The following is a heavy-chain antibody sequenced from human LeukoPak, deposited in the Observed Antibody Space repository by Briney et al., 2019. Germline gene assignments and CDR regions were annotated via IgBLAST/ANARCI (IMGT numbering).Heavy chain of an antibody. Sequence: SETLSLTCTVSGGPISICTYYWGWLPQPPGQGLVGIISIYHTGSTYYNPSLKSRVTLSVDTSKDQLSLKMSSVTAADTAVYYCARHRNVASLSLAYWGQGTLVTVSS. CDR3: ARHRNVASLSLAY. V-gene: IGHV4-39*01. CDR1: GGPISICTYY. D-gene: IGHD3-10*02. CDR2: IYHTGST. J-gene: IGHJ4*02.